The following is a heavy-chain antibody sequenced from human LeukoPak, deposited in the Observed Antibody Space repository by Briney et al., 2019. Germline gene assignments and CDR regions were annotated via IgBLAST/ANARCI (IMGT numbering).Heavy chain of an antibody. D-gene: IGHD6-19*01. CDR2: ISYDGSDK. CDR3: AKDYEGGYIAVAPWFDP. CDR1: GFTFSSNA. J-gene: IGHJ5*02. Sequence: PGGSLRLSCAASGFTFSSNAMHWVRQAPGKGLEWVAIISYDGSDKYYADSVKGRFTISRDNSKNTLYLQMNSLRAEDTAVYYCAKDYEGGYIAVAPWFDPWGQGTLVTVSS. V-gene: IGHV3-30*18.